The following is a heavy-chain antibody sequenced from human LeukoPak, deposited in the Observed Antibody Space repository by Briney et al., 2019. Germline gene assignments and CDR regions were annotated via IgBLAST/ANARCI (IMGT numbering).Heavy chain of an antibody. D-gene: IGHD3-10*01. CDR2: ISAYNGNT. Sequence: ASVTVSCKTSGYTFNTYDITWVRQAPGQGLEWMGWISAYNGNTNYAQKFQGRVTMTTDTSTSTAYMELRSLRSDDTAVYYCARDRSGGSGSYYNFWGQGTLVTVSS. J-gene: IGHJ4*02. CDR1: GYTFNTYD. V-gene: IGHV1-18*01. CDR3: ARDRSGGSGSYYNF.